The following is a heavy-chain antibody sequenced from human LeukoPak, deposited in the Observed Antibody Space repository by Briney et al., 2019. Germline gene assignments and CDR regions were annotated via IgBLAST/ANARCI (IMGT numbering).Heavy chain of an antibody. Sequence: SGPTLLKPTQTLTLTCTFSGFSLSTSGVGVGWIRQPPGKALEWLALIYWDDDKRYSPSLKSRLTLTKDTSKNQVVLTMTNMDPVDTATYYCAHIVRSGGYYDSSGYYVDYWRQGTLVTVSS. V-gene: IGHV2-5*02. D-gene: IGHD3-22*01. CDR2: IYWDDDK. CDR1: GFSLSTSGVG. CDR3: AHIVRSGGYYDSSGYYVDY. J-gene: IGHJ4*02.